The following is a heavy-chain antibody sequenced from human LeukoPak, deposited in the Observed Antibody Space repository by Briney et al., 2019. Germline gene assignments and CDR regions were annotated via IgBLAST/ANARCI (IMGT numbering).Heavy chain of an antibody. V-gene: IGHV3-30-3*01. CDR2: ISYDRSNK. CDR1: GFTFSSYA. J-gene: IGHJ4*02. CDR3: ARDVTHSGWYDY. Sequence: PGGSLRLSCAASGFTFSSYAMHWVRQAPGKGLEWVAVISYDRSNKYYADSVKGRFTISRDNSKNTLYLQMNSLRAEDTAVYYSARDVTHSGWYDYWGQGTLVTVSS. D-gene: IGHD6-19*01.